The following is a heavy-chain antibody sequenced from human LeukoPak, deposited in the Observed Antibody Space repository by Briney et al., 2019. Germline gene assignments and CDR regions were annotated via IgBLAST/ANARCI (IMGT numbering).Heavy chain of an antibody. CDR1: GLTFSSYS. D-gene: IGHD2-15*01. J-gene: IGHJ3*02. V-gene: IGHV3-48*01. CDR2: ISSSSSTI. CDR3: ARDLGIFFDAFDI. Sequence: PGGSLRLSCAASGLTFSSYSMNWVRQAPGKGLEWVSYISSSSSTIYYADSVKGRFTISRDNAKNSLYLQMNSLRAEDTAVYYCARDLGIFFDAFDIWGQGTMVTVSS.